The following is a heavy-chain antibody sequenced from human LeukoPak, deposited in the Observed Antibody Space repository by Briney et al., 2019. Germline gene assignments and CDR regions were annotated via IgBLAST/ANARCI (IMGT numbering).Heavy chain of an antibody. CDR2: IYTTGST. V-gene: IGHV4-61*02. CDR1: GGSISSGSYY. Sequence: SGTLSLTCAASGGSISSGSYYWSWIRQPAGKGLEWIGRIYTTGSTNYNPSLKSRLTISVDTSKNQFSLKLRSVTAADTAVYYCARIKCGGDCRGYYYYYHMDVWGQGTLVTVSS. D-gene: IGHD2-21*02. J-gene: IGHJ6*03. CDR3: ARIKCGGDCRGYYYYYHMDV.